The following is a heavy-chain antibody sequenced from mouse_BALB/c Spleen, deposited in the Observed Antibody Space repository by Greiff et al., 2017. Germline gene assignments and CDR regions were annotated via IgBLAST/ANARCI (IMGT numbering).Heavy chain of an antibody. V-gene: IGHV5-12-2*01. Sequence: EVQLVESGPGLVQPSQSLSITCTVSGFSLTSYGVHWVRQTPEKRLEWVAYISNGGGSTYYPDTVKGRFTISRDNAKNTLYLQMSSLKSEDTAMYYCARWGDYDGYFDVWGAGTTVTVSS. CDR1: GFSLTSYG. J-gene: IGHJ1*01. D-gene: IGHD2-4*01. CDR2: ISNGGGST. CDR3: ARWGDYDGYFDV.